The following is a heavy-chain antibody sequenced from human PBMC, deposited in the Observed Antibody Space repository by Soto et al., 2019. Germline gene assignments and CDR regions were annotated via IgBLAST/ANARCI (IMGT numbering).Heavy chain of an antibody. J-gene: IGHJ4*02. Sequence: SETLSLTCTVSGGSISSGDFYWSWIRQPPGKGLEWIGYIYYSGSTYYNPSLKSRVTISVDTSKNQFSLKLSSVTAADTAVYYCARTEMATVYFDYWGQGTLVTVSS. D-gene: IGHD4-4*01. CDR3: ARTEMATVYFDY. CDR2: IYYSGST. CDR1: GGSISSGDFY. V-gene: IGHV4-30-4*01.